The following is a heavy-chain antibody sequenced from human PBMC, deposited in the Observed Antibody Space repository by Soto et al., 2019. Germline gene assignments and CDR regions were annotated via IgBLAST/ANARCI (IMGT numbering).Heavy chain of an antibody. J-gene: IGHJ4*02. D-gene: IGHD2-21*02. CDR3: AKNCGGDCPFDY. Sequence: VGSLRLSCAASGFIFSSYAMSWVRQAPGKGLEWVSAISGSGGSTYYADSVKGRFTISRDNSKNTLYLQMNSLRAEDTAVYYCAKNCGGDCPFDYWGQGTLVTVSS. CDR1: GFIFSSYA. CDR2: ISGSGGST. V-gene: IGHV3-23*01.